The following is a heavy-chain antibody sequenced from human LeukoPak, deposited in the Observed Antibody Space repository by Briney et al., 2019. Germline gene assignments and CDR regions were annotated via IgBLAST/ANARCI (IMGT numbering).Heavy chain of an antibody. CDR2: IKSKTDGGTT. CDR3: TTEAYYYGSGSTNFDY. V-gene: IGHV3-15*01. CDR1: GFTFSNAW. D-gene: IGHD3-10*01. Sequence: GGSLRLSCAASGFTFSNAWMSWVRQAPGKGLEWVGRIKSKTDGGTTDYAAPVKVRFTISRDDSKNTLYLQMNSLKTEDTAVYYCTTEAYYYGSGSTNFDYWGQGTLVTVSS. J-gene: IGHJ4*02.